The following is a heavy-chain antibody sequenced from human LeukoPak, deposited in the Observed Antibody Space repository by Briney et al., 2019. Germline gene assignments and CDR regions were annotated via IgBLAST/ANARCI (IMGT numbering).Heavy chain of an antibody. V-gene: IGHV3-23*01. CDR2: MSGSGGST. CDR1: GFTFSSYA. D-gene: IGHD4-23*01. Sequence: GGSLRLSCAASGFTFSSYAMSWVRQAPGKGLEWVSVMSGSGGSTYYADSVKGRFTISRDNAKNSLYLQMNSLRAEDTAVYYCASGGRLVPYDYWGQGTLVTVSS. J-gene: IGHJ4*02. CDR3: ASGGRLVPYDY.